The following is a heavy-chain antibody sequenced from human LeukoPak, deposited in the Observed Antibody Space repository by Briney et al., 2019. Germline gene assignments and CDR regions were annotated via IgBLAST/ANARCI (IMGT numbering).Heavy chain of an antibody. J-gene: IGHJ4*02. D-gene: IGHD3-3*01. CDR3: AREGRGFGVVIETGDY. CDR1: GYTFTSYG. V-gene: IGHV1-18*01. Sequence: ASVKVACKASGYTFTSYGISWVRQAPGQGLEWMGWISAYNGNTNYAQKLQGRVTMTTDTSTSTAYMELRSLRSDDTAVYYCAREGRGFGVVIETGDYWGQRTLVTVSS. CDR2: ISAYNGNT.